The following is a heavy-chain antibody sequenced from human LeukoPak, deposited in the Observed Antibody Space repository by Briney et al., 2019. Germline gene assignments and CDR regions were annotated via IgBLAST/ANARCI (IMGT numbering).Heavy chain of an antibody. J-gene: IGHJ4*02. CDR2: IWYDGSNK. D-gene: IGHD6-19*01. CDR1: GFTFSSYG. CDR3: AKDFGSGWFYDY. Sequence: GGSLRLSCAASGFTFSSYGMHWVPQAPGKGLEWVAVIWYDGSNKYYADSVKGRFTISRDNTKNTLYLQMNSLRAEDTAVYYCAKDFGSGWFYDYWGQGTLVTVSS. V-gene: IGHV3-33*03.